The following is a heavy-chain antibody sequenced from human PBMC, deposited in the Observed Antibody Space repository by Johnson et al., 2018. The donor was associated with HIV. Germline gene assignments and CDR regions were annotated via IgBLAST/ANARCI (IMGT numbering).Heavy chain of an antibody. V-gene: IGHV3-33*01. CDR2: ISFDGSHK. J-gene: IGHJ3*02. D-gene: IGHD6-6*01. CDR1: GFAFSNYG. CDR3: ARELRIAARGLAFDI. Sequence: VQLVESGGGVVQPGGSLRLSCAASGFAFSNYGMHWVRQAPGKGLEWVAVISFDGSHKYYADSVRGRFTISRDNSKNTLYLQMNSLRAEDTAVYYCARELRIAARGLAFDIWGRGTMVTVSS.